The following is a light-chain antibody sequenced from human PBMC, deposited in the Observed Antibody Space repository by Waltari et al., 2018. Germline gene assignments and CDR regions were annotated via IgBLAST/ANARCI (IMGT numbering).Light chain of an antibody. J-gene: IGKJ1*01. Sequence: DIVMTQTPLSLPVTPGEPASISCRSSQSLLDSDDGNTYLDWYLQKPGQSPQLLIYTLSCRASGVPERFSGSGSGTDFTLKISRLEAEDVGVYYCMQRIEFPWTFGQGTKVEIK. CDR3: MQRIEFPWT. CDR1: QSLLDSDDGNTY. CDR2: TLS. V-gene: IGKV2-40*01.